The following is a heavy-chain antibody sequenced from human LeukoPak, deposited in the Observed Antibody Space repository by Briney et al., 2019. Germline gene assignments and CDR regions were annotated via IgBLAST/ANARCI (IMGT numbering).Heavy chain of an antibody. CDR2: IYHSGST. Sequence: SGTLSLTCAVSGGSISSSNWWSWVRQPPGKGLEWIGEIYHSGSTNYNPSLKSRVTISVDTSKNQFSLKLSSVTAADMAVYYCARGRGPRPFNWNNRTTKLNPSNWFDPWGQGTLVTVSS. V-gene: IGHV4-4*02. CDR3: ARGRGPRPFNWNNRTTKLNPSNWFDP. D-gene: IGHD1/OR15-1a*01. J-gene: IGHJ5*02. CDR1: GGSISSSNW.